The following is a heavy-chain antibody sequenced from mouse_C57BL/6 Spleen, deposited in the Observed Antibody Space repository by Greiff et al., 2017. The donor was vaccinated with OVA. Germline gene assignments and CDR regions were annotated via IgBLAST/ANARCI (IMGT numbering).Heavy chain of an antibody. J-gene: IGHJ2*01. CDR1: GFTFSSYA. CDR3: ARDRYYGRGDYFDD. V-gene: IGHV5-4*01. CDR2: ISDGGSYT. Sequence: EVQVVESGGGLVKPGGSLKLSCAASGFTFSSYAMSWVRQTPEKRLEWVATISDGGSYTYYPDNVKGRFTISRDNAKNNLYLQMSHLKSEDTAMYYCARDRYYGRGDYFDDWGQGTTLTVSS. D-gene: IGHD1-1*01.